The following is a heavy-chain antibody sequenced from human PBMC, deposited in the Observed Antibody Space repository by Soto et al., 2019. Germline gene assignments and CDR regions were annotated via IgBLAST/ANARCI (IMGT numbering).Heavy chain of an antibody. CDR1: GFTFRSYS. V-gene: IGHV3-23*01. CDR3: AKCTGGSSWPTKFDY. D-gene: IGHD6-13*01. CDR2: ISSSGSSI. Sequence: PGRSLRLSCAASGFTFRSYSMNLVRQAPGKGLEWVSAISSSGSSIYYADSVKGRFTISRDNSKNTLYLQMNSLRAEDTAVYYCAKCTGGSSWPTKFDYWGQGTLVTVSS. J-gene: IGHJ4*02.